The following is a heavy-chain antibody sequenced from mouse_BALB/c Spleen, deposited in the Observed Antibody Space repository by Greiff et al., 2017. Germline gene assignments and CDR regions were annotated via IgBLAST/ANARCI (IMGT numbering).Heavy chain of an antibody. CDR1: GYTFTSYW. Sequence: QVHVKQSGAELAKPGASVKMSCKASGYTFTSYWMHWVKQRPGQGLEWIGYINPSTGYTEYNQKFKDKATLTADKSSSTAYMQLSSLTSEDSAVYYCARLGGAMDYWGQGTSVTVSS. CDR2: INPSTGYT. V-gene: IGHV1-7*01. CDR3: ARLGGAMDY. J-gene: IGHJ4*01.